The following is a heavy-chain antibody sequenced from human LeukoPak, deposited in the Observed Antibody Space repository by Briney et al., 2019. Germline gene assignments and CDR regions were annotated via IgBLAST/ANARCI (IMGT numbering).Heavy chain of an antibody. Sequence: GGSLRLSCAASGFTFSSYSMNWVRQAPGKGLEWVSSISSSSSYIYYADPVKGRFTISRDNAKNSLYLQMNSLRAEDTAVYYCARDRVATPTDVWGKGTTVTVSS. J-gene: IGHJ6*04. CDR1: GFTFSSYS. V-gene: IGHV3-21*01. CDR2: ISSSSSYI. D-gene: IGHD2-15*01. CDR3: ARDRVATPTDV.